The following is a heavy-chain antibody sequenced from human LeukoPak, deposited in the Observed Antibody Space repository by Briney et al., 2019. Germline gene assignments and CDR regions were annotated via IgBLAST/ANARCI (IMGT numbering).Heavy chain of an antibody. CDR3: ARDLSDYGDYTFPEYFQH. V-gene: IGHV3-30*04. CDR2: ISYDGSNK. CDR1: GFTFSSYA. D-gene: IGHD4-17*01. J-gene: IGHJ1*01. Sequence: GRSLRLCCAASGFTFSSYAMHWVRQAPGKGLEWVAVISYDGSNKYYADSVKGRFTISRDNSKNTLYLQMNSLRAEDTAVYYCARDLSDYGDYTFPEYFQHWGQGTLVTVSS.